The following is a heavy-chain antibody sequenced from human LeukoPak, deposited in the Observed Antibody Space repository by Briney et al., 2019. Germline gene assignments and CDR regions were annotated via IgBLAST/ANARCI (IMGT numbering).Heavy chain of an antibody. CDR1: GGSISSGDYY. CDR3: ARDGEYGSGSFGY. J-gene: IGHJ4*02. V-gene: IGHV4-30-4*01. D-gene: IGHD3-10*01. Sequence: PSETLSLTCTVSGGSISSGDYYWSWIRQPPGKGLEWIGYIYYSGSTYYNPSLKSRVTISVDTSKNQFSLKLSSVTAADTAVYYCARDGEYGSGSFGYWGQGTLVTVSS. CDR2: IYYSGST.